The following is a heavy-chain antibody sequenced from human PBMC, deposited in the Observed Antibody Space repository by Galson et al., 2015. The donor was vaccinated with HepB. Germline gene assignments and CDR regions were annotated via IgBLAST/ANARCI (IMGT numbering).Heavy chain of an antibody. J-gene: IGHJ3*02. Sequence: SVKVSCKAPGSTFNTYGISWVRQAPGQGLEWMGWISAYNGNTNYAQMFQGRVTMTTDTSTSTAYMELRSLRSDDTAVYYCARWGSHDAFDIWGQGTMVTVSS. V-gene: IGHV1-18*01. CDR3: ARWGSHDAFDI. CDR2: ISAYNGNT. D-gene: IGHD3-16*01. CDR1: GSTFNTYG.